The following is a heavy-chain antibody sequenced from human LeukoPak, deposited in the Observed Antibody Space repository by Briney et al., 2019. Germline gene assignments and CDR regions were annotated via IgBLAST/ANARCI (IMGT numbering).Heavy chain of an antibody. CDR3: LGSGDLG. J-gene: IGHJ4*02. Sequence: PGGSLRLSCAASTFTFSSHWINSVRQAPGRWLELVANINADARKTTHLDSVKGRFTISIYNAKSPLYLQMNNLRAEDTAEYDCLGSGDLGWGQGTLVTVSS. CDR2: INADARKT. D-gene: IGHD6-25*01. V-gene: IGHV3-7*01. CDR1: TFTFSSHW.